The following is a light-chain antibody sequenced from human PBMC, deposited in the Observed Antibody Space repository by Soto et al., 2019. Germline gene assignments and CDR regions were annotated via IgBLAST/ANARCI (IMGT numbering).Light chain of an antibody. CDR3: AAWDDSLNGYV. CDR2: NNN. V-gene: IGLV1-44*01. CDR1: SSKIGTNA. J-gene: IGLJ1*01. Sequence: QSLLTQPPSASGTPRQRGTISCSGGSSKIGTNAVNWYQQLPGTAPKLLIYNNNQRPSGVPDRFSGSKSGTSASLAISGLQSEDEADYYCAAWDDSLNGYVFGTGTKVTVL.